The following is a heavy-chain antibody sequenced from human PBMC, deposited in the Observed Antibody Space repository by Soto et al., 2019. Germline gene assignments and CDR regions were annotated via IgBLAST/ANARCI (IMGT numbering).Heavy chain of an antibody. Sequence: ASVKVSCKASGYTFTSYDINWVRQATGQGLEWMGWMNPNSGNTGYAQKFQGRVTMTRNTSISTAYMELSSLRSEDTAVYYCARRPPKTSVTTPTRWGQGTLVTVSS. CDR2: MNPNSGNT. D-gene: IGHD4-17*01. V-gene: IGHV1-8*01. CDR1: GYTFTSYD. CDR3: ARRPPKTSVTTPTR. J-gene: IGHJ4*02.